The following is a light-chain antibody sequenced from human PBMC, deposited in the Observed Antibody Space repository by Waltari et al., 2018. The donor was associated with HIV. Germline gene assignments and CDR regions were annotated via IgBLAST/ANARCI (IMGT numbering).Light chain of an antibody. Sequence: ILMTQSPDSLAVSLGERATIDCRSSQTLLSSTNNKNYLTWYRQKPGQPPKLLLYWASTRESGVPDRFSGSGSGTNFTLTISRLQAEDAATYYCQQYYSSPWTFGQGTKV. CDR3: QQYYSSPWT. CDR2: WAS. V-gene: IGKV4-1*01. J-gene: IGKJ1*01. CDR1: QTLLSSTNNKNY.